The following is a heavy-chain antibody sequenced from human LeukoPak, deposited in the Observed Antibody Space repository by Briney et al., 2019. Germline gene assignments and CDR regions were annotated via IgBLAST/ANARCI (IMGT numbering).Heavy chain of an antibody. D-gene: IGHD6-6*01. Sequence: SETLSLTCAVYGGSFSGYYWSWIRQPPGKGLEWIGEINHSGSTNYNPSLRSRVTISVDTSKNQFSLKLSSVTAADTAVYYCAGYSSSSAFGYWGQGTLVTVSS. J-gene: IGHJ4*02. CDR2: INHSGST. CDR3: AGYSSSSAFGY. V-gene: IGHV4-34*01. CDR1: GGSFSGYY.